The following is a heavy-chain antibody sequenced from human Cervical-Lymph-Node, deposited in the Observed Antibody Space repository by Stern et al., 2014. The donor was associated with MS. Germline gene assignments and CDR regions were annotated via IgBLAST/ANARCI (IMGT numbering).Heavy chain of an antibody. Sequence: QMQLVQSGPEVKKPGTSVKVSCKASGFTFTSSAVQWVRQARGQSLEWIGWIVVGSGNTNYAQKFQERVTITRDMSTSTAYMELSSLRSEDTAVYYCAARANYYDSPGDWFDPWGQGTLVTVSS. CDR1: GFTFTSSA. CDR2: IVVGSGNT. CDR3: AARANYYDSPGDWFDP. J-gene: IGHJ5*02. D-gene: IGHD3-22*01. V-gene: IGHV1-58*01.